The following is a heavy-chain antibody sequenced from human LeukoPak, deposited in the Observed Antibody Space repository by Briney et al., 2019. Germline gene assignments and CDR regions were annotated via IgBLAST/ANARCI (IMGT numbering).Heavy chain of an antibody. V-gene: IGHV3-21*01. CDR1: GFTFSSYS. J-gene: IGHJ6*03. CDR3: ARDNTYYYYMDV. CDR2: ISSSSSYI. Sequence: GGSLRLSCAASGFTFSSYSMNWVRQAPGKGLEWVSSISSSSSYIYYADSVKGRFTISRDNAKNSLYLQMNSLRAEDTAVYYCARDNTYYYYMDVWSKGTTVTVSS.